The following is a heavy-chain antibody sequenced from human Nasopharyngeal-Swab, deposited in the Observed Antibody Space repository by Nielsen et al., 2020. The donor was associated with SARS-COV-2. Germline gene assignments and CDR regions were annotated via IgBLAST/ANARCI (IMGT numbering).Heavy chain of an antibody. CDR1: GGSISSGGYY. CDR3: ARIFYDSSGYYQIHWYFDL. V-gene: IGHV4-31*03. J-gene: IGHJ2*01. Sequence: LRLSCTVSGGSISSGGYYWSWIRQHPGKGLEWIGYIYYSGSTYYNPSLKSRVTISVDTSKNQFSLKLSSVTAADTAVYYCARIFYDSSGYYQIHWYFDLWGRGTLVTVSS. D-gene: IGHD3-22*01. CDR2: IYYSGST.